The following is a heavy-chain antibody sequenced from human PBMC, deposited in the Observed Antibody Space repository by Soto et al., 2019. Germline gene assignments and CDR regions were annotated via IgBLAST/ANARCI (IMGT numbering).Heavy chain of an antibody. J-gene: IGHJ6*02. Sequence: QVQLQESGPGLVKPSQTLSLTCTVSGGSISSGGYYWSWIRQHPGKGLEWIGYIYYSGSTYYNPSLKSRVTISVDASKHQFSLKLSSVTAADTAVYYCARVPDYSNYNYYYGMDVWGQGTTVTVSS. CDR2: IYYSGST. V-gene: IGHV4-31*03. D-gene: IGHD4-4*01. CDR1: GGSISSGGYY. CDR3: ARVPDYSNYNYYYGMDV.